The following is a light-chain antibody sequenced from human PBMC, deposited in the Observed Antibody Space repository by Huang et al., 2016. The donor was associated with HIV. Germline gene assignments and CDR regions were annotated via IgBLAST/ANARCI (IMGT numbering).Light chain of an antibody. V-gene: IGKV1-39*01. J-gene: IGKJ2*01. CDR1: ENIRRD. Sequence: DIQMTQSPSSLSASVGDRVTITCRASENIRRDLNWYQQKPGKPPKLLIHSASTLQSGVPSRFSCSGSGTDFTLTITSLQPEDFATYYCQGSLSIPHTFGQGTNLEIK. CDR3: QGSLSIPHT. CDR2: SAS.